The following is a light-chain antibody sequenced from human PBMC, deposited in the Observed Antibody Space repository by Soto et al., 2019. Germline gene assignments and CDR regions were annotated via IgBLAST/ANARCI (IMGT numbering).Light chain of an antibody. CDR3: QQYGDLYT. CDR1: QSVRSSY. J-gene: IGKJ2*01. V-gene: IGKV3-20*01. CDR2: GAS. Sequence: EIVLTQSPGTLSLSPGERATLSCRASQSVRSSYLAWYQQKPGQAPRPLIYGASSRATGIPDRFSGSGSGTDFTLIISRLEPEDFAVYYCQQYGDLYTFGQGTKVEIK.